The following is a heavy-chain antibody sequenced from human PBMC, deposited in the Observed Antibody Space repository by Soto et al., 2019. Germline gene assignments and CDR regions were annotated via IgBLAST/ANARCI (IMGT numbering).Heavy chain of an antibody. CDR2: IHSDGSST. V-gene: IGHV3-74*03. D-gene: IGHD1-26*01. CDR3: ARGDRGAFDM. CDR1: GFTFSYYW. Sequence: EVPLVESGGGLVQPGESLRLSCAASGFTFSYYWMHWVRQAPGKGLVWVSRIHSDGSSTTYADSVKGRFTISRDNARNTVYLQMNSLRVEDTALYYCARGDRGAFDMWGQGTVVTVSS. J-gene: IGHJ3*02.